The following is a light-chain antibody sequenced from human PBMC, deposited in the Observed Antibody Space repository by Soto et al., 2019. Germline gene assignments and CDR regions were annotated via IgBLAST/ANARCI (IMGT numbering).Light chain of an antibody. V-gene: IGLV2-14*03. CDR1: SSDIGAYDY. Sequence: QSVLTHPGSVSWSPGHSITISCSGTSSDIGAYDYVSWYHQHPGRAPKLIIYEVSHRFSGLSYRFSGSKSGNTASLTISGLQAEEEGDYYCTSFAPGRVYVFGSGTKVTVL. CDR2: EVS. J-gene: IGLJ1*01. CDR3: TSFAPGRVYV.